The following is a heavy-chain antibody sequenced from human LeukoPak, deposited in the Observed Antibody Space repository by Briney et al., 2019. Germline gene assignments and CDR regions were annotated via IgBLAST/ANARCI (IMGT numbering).Heavy chain of an antibody. V-gene: IGHV3-23*01. Sequence: GSLRLSCAASGFSLSTYALSWVRQAPGGGLEWVAAISGSGDKTYQADSVKGRFTISKDNSENRLSLQMDSLRAEDTAVYFCAKDTTAWWYHRAYMNVWGKGTTVTVSS. CDR1: GFSLSTYA. D-gene: IGHD2-15*01. J-gene: IGHJ6*03. CDR3: AKDTTAWWYHRAYMNV. CDR2: ISGSGDKT.